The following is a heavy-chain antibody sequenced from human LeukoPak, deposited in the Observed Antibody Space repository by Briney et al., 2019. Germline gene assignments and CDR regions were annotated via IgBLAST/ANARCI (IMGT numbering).Heavy chain of an antibody. J-gene: IGHJ6*02. CDR1: GFTFSSYW. Sequence: TGGSLRLSCAASGFTFSSYWMHWVHQAPGKGLVWVSRINSDGSSTSYADSVKGRFTISRDNAKNTLYLQMNSLRAEDTAVYYCARKKYYYYGMDVWGQGSTVTVSS. V-gene: IGHV3-74*01. CDR3: ARKKYYYYGMDV. CDR2: INSDGSST.